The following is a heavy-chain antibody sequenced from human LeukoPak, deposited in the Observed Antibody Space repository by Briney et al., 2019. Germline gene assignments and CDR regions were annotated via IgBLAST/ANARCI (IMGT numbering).Heavy chain of an antibody. CDR3: ARGGMVAAARY. J-gene: IGHJ4*02. CDR1: GGSISTYY. CDR2: VYYSGGT. Sequence: SETLSLTCTVSGGSISTYYWSWIRQPPGKGLEWIGYVYYSGGTNYNPSLKSRVTISVDTSKNQFSLKLSSVTAADTAVYYCARGGMVAAARYWGQGTLVTVSS. D-gene: IGHD6-13*01. V-gene: IGHV4-59*01.